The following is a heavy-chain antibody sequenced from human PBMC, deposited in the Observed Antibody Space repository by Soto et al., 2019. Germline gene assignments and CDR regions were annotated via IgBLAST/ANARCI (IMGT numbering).Heavy chain of an antibody. CDR3: ARDSLWWSYRHFDS. V-gene: IGHV3-23*01. Sequence: EVEMLESGGGWVQPGESLRISCATSGFTFNAYGMTWVRQAPGKGLEWVSAISGSGGTTYYTDSVKGRFTISRDNSKNTLYLQMNNLRVEDTAVYYCARDSLWWSYRHFDSWGQGTVVTVSS. CDR2: ISGSGGTT. D-gene: IGHD3-16*02. CDR1: GFTFNAYG. J-gene: IGHJ4*02.